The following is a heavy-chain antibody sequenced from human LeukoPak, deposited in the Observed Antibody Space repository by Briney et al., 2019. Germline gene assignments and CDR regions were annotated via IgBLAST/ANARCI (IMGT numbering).Heavy chain of an antibody. Sequence: SETLSLTCTVSGGSINYYWGWIRQPPGKGLEWIGSIYYSGSTYYNPSLKSRVTISVDTSKNQFSLKLSPVTAADTAVYYCARAPGGLLSAFDIWGQGTMVTVSS. V-gene: IGHV4-39*07. CDR2: IYYSGST. CDR1: GGSINYY. J-gene: IGHJ3*02. CDR3: ARAPGGLLSAFDI. D-gene: IGHD3-10*01.